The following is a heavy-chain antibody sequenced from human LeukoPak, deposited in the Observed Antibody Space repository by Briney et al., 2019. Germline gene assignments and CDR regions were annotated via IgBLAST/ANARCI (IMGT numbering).Heavy chain of an antibody. CDR1: GGSFSGYY. J-gene: IGHJ4*02. CDR3: ARDGGATMAVY. D-gene: IGHD1-26*01. CDR2: INHSRST. V-gene: IGHV4-34*01. Sequence: SETLSLTCAVYGGSFSGYYWSWIRQPPGKGLEWIGEINHSRSTNYNPSLKSRVTISVDTSKNQFSLKLSSVTAADTAVYYCARDGGATMAVYWGQGTLVTVSS.